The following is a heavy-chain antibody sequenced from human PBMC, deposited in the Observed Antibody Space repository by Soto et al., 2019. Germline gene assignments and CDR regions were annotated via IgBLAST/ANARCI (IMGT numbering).Heavy chain of an antibody. J-gene: IGHJ5*02. CDR1: GLTFSSYD. CDR2: IGTAGDT. Sequence: GGSLRLSCAASGLTFSSYDMHWVRQATGKGLEWVSAIGTAGDTYYPGSVKGRFTISRENAKNSLYLQMNSLRAGDTAVYYCARGVGSSGWFDPWGQGTLVTVSS. V-gene: IGHV3-13*01. CDR3: ARGVGSSGWFDP. D-gene: IGHD6-6*01.